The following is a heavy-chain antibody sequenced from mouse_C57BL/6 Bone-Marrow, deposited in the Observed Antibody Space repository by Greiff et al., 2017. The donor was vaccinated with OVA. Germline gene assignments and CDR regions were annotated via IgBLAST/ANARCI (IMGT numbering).Heavy chain of an antibody. V-gene: IGHV5-12*01. D-gene: IGHD1-1*01. CDR2: ISNGGGST. CDR1: GFTFSDYY. Sequence: EVKLVDSGGGLVQPGGSLKLSCAASGFTFSDYYMYWVRQTPEKRLEWVAYISNGGGSTYYPDTVKGRFTISRDNAKNTLYLQMSRLKSEDTAMYYCARDRGYYGSSYWYFDVWGTGTTVTVSS. CDR3: ARDRGYYGSSYWYFDV. J-gene: IGHJ1*03.